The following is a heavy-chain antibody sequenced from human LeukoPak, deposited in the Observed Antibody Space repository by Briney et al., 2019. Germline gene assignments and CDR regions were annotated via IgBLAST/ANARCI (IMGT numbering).Heavy chain of an antibody. J-gene: IGHJ4*02. CDR3: ARDVGYFRFDY. V-gene: IGHV3-7*01. Sequence: GGSLRLSCAASGFTFSDHYVDWVRQAPGKGLEWVANIKEDGSDKYYVDSVKGRFIISRDNAKNSLYLQMNNLRAEDTAVYYCARDVGYFRFDYWGQGTLVTVPS. CDR2: IKEDGSDK. CDR1: GFTFSDHY. D-gene: IGHD5-18*01.